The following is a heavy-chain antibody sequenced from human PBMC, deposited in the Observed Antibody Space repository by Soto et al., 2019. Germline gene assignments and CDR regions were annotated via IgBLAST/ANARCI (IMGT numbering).Heavy chain of an antibody. V-gene: IGHV3-9*01. D-gene: IGHD3-16*01. J-gene: IGHJ6*02. CDR3: TKARLWGGDGYNSYYYNAMDV. Sequence: EMQLVESGGGLVQPGMSLRLSCAASGFTFDDYAMYWVRQVPGKGLEWVSGISWNSGRIGYADSVKGRFTISRDNAKNSLYLPMNSLRPEDTALYYCTKARLWGGDGYNSYYYNAMDVWGQGTTVTVSS. CDR2: ISWNSGRI. CDR1: GFTFDDYA.